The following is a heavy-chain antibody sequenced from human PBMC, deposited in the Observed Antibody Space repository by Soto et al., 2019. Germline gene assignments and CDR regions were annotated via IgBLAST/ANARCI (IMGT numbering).Heavy chain of an antibody. Sequence: QAQLVESGGGVVQPGRSLRLSCAASGFTFSSYAMHWVRQAPGTGLEWVAVISYDGSNKYYADSVKGRFTISRDNSKNTLYLQMNSLRAEDTAVYYCASAGLVANLLFDYWGQGTLVTVSS. J-gene: IGHJ4*02. CDR3: ASAGLVANLLFDY. V-gene: IGHV3-30-3*01. D-gene: IGHD2-15*01. CDR2: ISYDGSNK. CDR1: GFTFSSYA.